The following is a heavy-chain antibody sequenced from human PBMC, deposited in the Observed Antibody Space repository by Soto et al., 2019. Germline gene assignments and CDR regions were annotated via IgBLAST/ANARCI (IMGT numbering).Heavy chain of an antibody. CDR3: ATSYGSGNQAFDF. V-gene: IGHV1-69*02. CDR2: INPMLRMS. Sequence: QVQLVQSGAEVKKPGSSVRVSCKASGDTFNFYTINWVRQAPGLGLEWMGRINPMLRMSTYALKFQGRVTITAQKATSTAYVELNSLKQEDTAIYYCATSYGSGNQAFDFWGQGALVNVS. D-gene: IGHD3-10*01. CDR1: GDTFNFYT. J-gene: IGHJ4*02.